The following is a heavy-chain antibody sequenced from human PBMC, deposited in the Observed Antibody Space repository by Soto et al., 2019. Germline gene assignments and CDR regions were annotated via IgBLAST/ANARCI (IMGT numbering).Heavy chain of an antibody. Sequence: AASVKVSCKASGFTFTSSAVQWVRQARGQRLEWIGWIVVGSGNTNYAQKFQERVTITRDMSTSTAYMELNSLRAEDTAIYYCATEGEVYCGGDCSKAEYFQHWGQGTLVTVSS. D-gene: IGHD2-21*02. CDR1: GFTFTSSA. V-gene: IGHV1-58*01. CDR2: IVVGSGNT. J-gene: IGHJ1*01. CDR3: ATEGEVYCGGDCSKAEYFQH.